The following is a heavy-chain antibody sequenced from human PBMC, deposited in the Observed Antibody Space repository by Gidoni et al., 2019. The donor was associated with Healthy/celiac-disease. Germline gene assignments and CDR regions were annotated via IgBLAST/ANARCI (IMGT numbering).Heavy chain of an antibody. CDR2: VIPSLGTA. D-gene: IGHD6-6*01. CDR3: ARDRGSSSSPYYYYMDV. Sequence: QVQLGQAGAEGEKPGASGKGSCEASGGPVRSSAISWVRQAPGQGLEWMGGVIPSLGTANYAQKFQGRVTITADESTSTAYMELSSLRSEDTAVYYCARDRGSSSSPYYYYMDVWGKGTTVTVSS. CDR1: GGPVRSSA. J-gene: IGHJ6*03. V-gene: IGHV1-69*01.